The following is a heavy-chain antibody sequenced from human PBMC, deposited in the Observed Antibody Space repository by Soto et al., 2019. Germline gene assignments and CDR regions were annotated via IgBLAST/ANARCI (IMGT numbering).Heavy chain of an antibody. D-gene: IGHD3-9*01. CDR1: GFTFSSYA. Sequence: QVQLVESGGGVAQPGRSLRLSCAASGFTFSSYAMHWVRQAPGKGLEWVAVISYDGRQKHYVDSVKGRFTLSRDESDNTVYLQMNSLRPEDTAVYYCAKDVYFDSYYFDQWGQGTRVTVSS. CDR2: ISYDGRQK. V-gene: IGHV3-30*04. J-gene: IGHJ4*02. CDR3: AKDVYFDSYYFDQ.